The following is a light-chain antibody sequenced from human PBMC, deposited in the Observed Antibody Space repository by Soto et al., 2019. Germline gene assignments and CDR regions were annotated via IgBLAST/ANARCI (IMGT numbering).Light chain of an antibody. J-gene: IGKJ1*01. V-gene: IGKV3-20*01. CDR1: QSIKSNY. Sequence: ETVLTQSPGTLSLSPGERASLSCRASQSIKSNYLAWYQQKPGQAPRLLIHGASSRATGIPDRFGGSGSGTDFTLTIIRLEPEDFAVYYCHLYGSAAWTFGQGTKVEIK. CDR2: GAS. CDR3: HLYGSAAWT.